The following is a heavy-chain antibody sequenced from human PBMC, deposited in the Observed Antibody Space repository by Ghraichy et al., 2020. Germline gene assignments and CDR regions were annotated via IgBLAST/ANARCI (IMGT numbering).Heavy chain of an antibody. CDR1: GFTVSSNY. V-gene: IGHV3-53*01. CDR2: IYSGGST. Sequence: GGSLRLSCAASGFTVSSNYMSWVRQAPGKGLEWVSVIYSGGSTYYADSVKGRFTISRDNSKNTLYLQMNSLRAEDTAVYYCAIERFSGYVYYGMDVWGQGTTVTVSS. D-gene: IGHD3-16*01. CDR3: AIERFSGYVYYGMDV. J-gene: IGHJ6*02.